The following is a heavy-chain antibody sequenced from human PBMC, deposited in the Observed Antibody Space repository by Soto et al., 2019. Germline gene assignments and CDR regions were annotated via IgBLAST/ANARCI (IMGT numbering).Heavy chain of an antibody. J-gene: IGHJ4*02. D-gene: IGHD6-19*01. CDR3: PSCRHGLAVSFDY. CDR1: GGTFSSYT. V-gene: IGHV1-69*02. CDR2: IIPILGIA. Sequence: QVPLVQSGAEVKKPGSSVKVSCKASGGTFSSYTISWVRQAPGQGLEWMGRIIPILGIANYAQKFQGRVTITADKSTRTAYMELSSLRSEDAAISYCPSCRHGLAVSFDYWGQGTLVTVSS.